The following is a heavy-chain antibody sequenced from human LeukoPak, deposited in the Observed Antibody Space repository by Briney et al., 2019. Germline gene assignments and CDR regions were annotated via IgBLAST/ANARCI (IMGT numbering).Heavy chain of an antibody. CDR2: IYYSGST. J-gene: IGHJ5*02. CDR1: GGSISSGGYS. V-gene: IGHV4-30-4*07. CDR3: ARDVGRNWFDP. D-gene: IGHD1-26*01. Sequence: ASETLSLTCAVSGGSISSGGYSWSWIRQPPGKGLEWIGYIYYSGSTYYNPSLKSRVTISVDTSKNQFSLKLSSVTAADTAVYYCARDVGRNWFDPWGQGTLVTVSS.